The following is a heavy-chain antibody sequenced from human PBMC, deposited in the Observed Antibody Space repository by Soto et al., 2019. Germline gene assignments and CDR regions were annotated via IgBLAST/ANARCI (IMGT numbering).Heavy chain of an antibody. J-gene: IGHJ4*02. CDR3: ARVTSGYRPHFEY. Sequence: SETLSLTCTVSGGSISSYYWSWIRQPPGKGLECIGYIYYTGSTNYKPSLKSRATISVDTSKNQFSLKLSSVTAADTAVYYCARVTSGYRPHFEYWGQGTLVTVSS. CDR2: IYYTGST. V-gene: IGHV4-59*01. D-gene: IGHD3-3*01. CDR1: GGSISSYY.